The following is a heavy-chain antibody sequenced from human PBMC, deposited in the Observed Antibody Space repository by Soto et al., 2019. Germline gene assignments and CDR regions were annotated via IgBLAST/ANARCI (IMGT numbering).Heavy chain of an antibody. CDR2: FSLSGTT. D-gene: IGHD2-8*02. CDR1: GSSITGTFY. V-gene: IGHV4-4*07. Sequence: SGTLSLTCTVSGSSITGTFYWGLIPQPPGEGLEWIGRFSLSGTTNYTPSLRSRVTMSADVSKNQFSLRLTSVTAADTALYYCARGMTPPGAPAWYYFESWGQGTLVTVSS. CDR3: ARGMTPPGAPAWYYFES. J-gene: IGHJ4*02.